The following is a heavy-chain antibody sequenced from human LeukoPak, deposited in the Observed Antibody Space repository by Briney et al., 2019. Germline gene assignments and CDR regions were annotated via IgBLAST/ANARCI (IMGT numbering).Heavy chain of an antibody. J-gene: IGHJ6*03. Sequence: GGSLRLSCAASGFTFSGSAMHWVRQASGKGLEWLGRIRSKANSYATVYAASVKGRFTISRDDSKNTAYLQMNSPKTEDTAVYYCARDRAGYGDGYMDVWGKGTTVTVSS. D-gene: IGHD4-17*01. V-gene: IGHV3-73*01. CDR1: GFTFSGSA. CDR2: IRSKANSYAT. CDR3: ARDRAGYGDGYMDV.